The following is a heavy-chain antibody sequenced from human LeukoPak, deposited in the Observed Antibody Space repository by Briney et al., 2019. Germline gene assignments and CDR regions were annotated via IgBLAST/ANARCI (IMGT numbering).Heavy chain of an antibody. J-gene: IGHJ4*02. CDR3: AGGFAIYCSSTSCYVNPPDY. V-gene: IGHV3-23*01. Sequence: PGGSLRLSCAASGFTFSSYAMKWVRQAPGKGLEWVSSISSNGGRTYYADSVKGRLTISRDNAKNSLYLQMNSLRAEDTAVYYCAGGFAIYCSSTSCYVNPPDYWGQGTLVTVSS. CDR1: GFTFSSYA. D-gene: IGHD2-2*01. CDR2: ISSNGGRT.